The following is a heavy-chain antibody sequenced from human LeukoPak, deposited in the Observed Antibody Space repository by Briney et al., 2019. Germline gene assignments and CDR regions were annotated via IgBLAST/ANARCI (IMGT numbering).Heavy chain of an antibody. J-gene: IGHJ4*02. CDR3: ARDFYGGLIDY. V-gene: IGHV3-33*01. CDR2: IWYDGSNK. Sequence: PGRSLRLSCAASGFTFSSYGMHWVRQAPGKGLEWVAVIWYDGSNKYYADSVKGRFTISRDNSRNTLYLQVNSLRAEDTAVYYCARDFYGGLIDYWGQGTLVTVSS. D-gene: IGHD4-23*01. CDR1: GFTFSSYG.